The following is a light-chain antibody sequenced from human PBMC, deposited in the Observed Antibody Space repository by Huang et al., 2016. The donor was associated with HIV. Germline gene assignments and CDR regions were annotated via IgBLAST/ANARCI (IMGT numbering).Light chain of an antibody. J-gene: IGKJ2*01. CDR2: GAS. V-gene: IGKV3-15*01. CDR3: QQYENWPPEYT. Sequence: EIVLTQSPAILSVSPGERATLSCRASQNVRSSFAWYQQRPGQPPRHLISGASTRATGIPARFSGSGSGTEFTLTISRLQSEDFAVYYCQQYENWPPEYTFGQGTKLEL. CDR1: QNVRSS.